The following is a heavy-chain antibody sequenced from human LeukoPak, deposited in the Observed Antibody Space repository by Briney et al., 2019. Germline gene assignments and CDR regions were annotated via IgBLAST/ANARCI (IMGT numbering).Heavy chain of an antibody. Sequence: PSETLSLTCAVYGGSFSGYYWSWIRQPPGKGLEWIGEINHSGSTNYNPSLKSRVTISVDTSKNQFSLKLSPVTAADTAVYYCANLYYCSSTSCYKDYWGQGTLVTVSS. CDR3: ANLYYCSSTSCYKDY. J-gene: IGHJ4*02. D-gene: IGHD2-2*02. V-gene: IGHV4-34*01. CDR1: GGSFSGYY. CDR2: INHSGST.